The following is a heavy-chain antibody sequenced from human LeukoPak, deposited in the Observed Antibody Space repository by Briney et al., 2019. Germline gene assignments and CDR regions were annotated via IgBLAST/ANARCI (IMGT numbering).Heavy chain of an antibody. J-gene: IGHJ4*02. D-gene: IGHD2-21*01. CDR3: ARDKIGDGDHFDT. Sequence: ASVTVSCKASGYTFTDYYTHWVRQAPGQGLEWMGWINPNNGDTNYAQIFQGRVTMTRDTSISTAYMELITLISDDTAVYYCARDKIGDGDHFDTWGQGTLVTVSS. V-gene: IGHV1-2*02. CDR1: GYTFTDYY. CDR2: INPNNGDT.